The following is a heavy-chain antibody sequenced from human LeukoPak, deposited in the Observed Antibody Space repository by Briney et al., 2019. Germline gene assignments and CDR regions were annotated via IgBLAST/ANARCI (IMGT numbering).Heavy chain of an antibody. J-gene: IGHJ4*02. D-gene: IGHD2-21*02. CDR1: GYTFINYD. Sequence: ASVKVSCKASGYTFINYDINWVRQAAGQGPEWTGWMNPYTGNTGFAQKFQGRFTMTRNTPISTAYMELSDLRSEDTAVYFCARSLACGDCSQTPDYWGQGTLVTVSS. CDR2: MNPYTGNT. CDR3: ARSLACGDCSQTPDY. V-gene: IGHV1-8*01.